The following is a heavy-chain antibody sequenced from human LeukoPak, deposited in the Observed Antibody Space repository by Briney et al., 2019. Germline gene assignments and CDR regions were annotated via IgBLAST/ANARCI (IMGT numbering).Heavy chain of an antibody. Sequence: GGSLRLSCAASGFTFSYFWMHWFRQTPGKGLVWVSCTNTDGSYSSYADSVKGRFTISRDNVRNTLYLQMSSLRAENSAVYYCARDFDGPRASDYWGQGISVTVSS. CDR2: TNTDGSYS. D-gene: IGHD4-17*01. V-gene: IGHV3-74*01. CDR3: ARDFDGPRASDY. J-gene: IGHJ4*02. CDR1: GFTFSYFW.